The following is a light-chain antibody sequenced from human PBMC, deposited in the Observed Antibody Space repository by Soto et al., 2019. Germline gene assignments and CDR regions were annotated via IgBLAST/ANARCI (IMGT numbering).Light chain of an antibody. Sequence: QSALTQPPSASGSPGQSVTISCTGTSSDVCGYNYVSWYQQHPGKAPKLMIYEVSKRPSGVPDRFSGSKSGNTASLTVSGLQAEDEADYYCSSYAGSNKKVFGTGTKLTVL. J-gene: IGLJ1*01. CDR2: EVS. CDR3: SSYAGSNKKV. V-gene: IGLV2-8*01. CDR1: SSDVCGYNY.